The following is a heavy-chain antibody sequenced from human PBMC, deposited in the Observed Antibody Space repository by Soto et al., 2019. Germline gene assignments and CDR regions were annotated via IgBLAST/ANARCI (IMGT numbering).Heavy chain of an antibody. CDR1: GGTFSSYT. CDR2: IIPILGIA. V-gene: IGHV1-69*02. D-gene: IGHD4-17*01. Sequence: QVQLVQSGAEVKKPGSSVKVSCKASGGTFSSYTISWVRQAPGQGLEWMGRIIPILGIANYAQKFQGRVTITGDKSTSTAYMELSSLRSEDTAVYYCARGRTGGDYDYWGQGTLVTVSS. CDR3: ARGRTGGDYDY. J-gene: IGHJ4*02.